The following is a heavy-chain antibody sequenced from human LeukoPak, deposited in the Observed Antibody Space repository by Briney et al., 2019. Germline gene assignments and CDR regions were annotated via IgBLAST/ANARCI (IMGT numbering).Heavy chain of an antibody. CDR1: AFTFSSYS. J-gene: IGHJ5*02. D-gene: IGHD3-16*01. Sequence: GGSLRLSCAASAFTFSSYSMNWVRQAPGKGLECVSSISSSTSYTYYADSVKGRFTISRDNAKNSLYLQMNSLRAEDTAVYYCARGRARGLSWGQGTLVTVSS. CDR2: ISSSTSYT. V-gene: IGHV3-21*01. CDR3: ARGRARGLS.